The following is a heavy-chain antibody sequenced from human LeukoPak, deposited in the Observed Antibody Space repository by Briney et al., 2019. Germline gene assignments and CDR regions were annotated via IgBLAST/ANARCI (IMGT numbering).Heavy chain of an antibody. Sequence: PGRSLRLSCAASGFTFSSYWMHWVCQAPGKGLVWVSRINSDGSSTSYADSVKGRFTISRDNAKNTLYLQMNSPRAEDTAVYYCARDDSVYYFDYWGQGTLVTVSS. J-gene: IGHJ4*02. CDR3: ARDDSVYYFDY. D-gene: IGHD3-16*01. CDR1: GFTFSSYW. CDR2: INSDGSST. V-gene: IGHV3-74*01.